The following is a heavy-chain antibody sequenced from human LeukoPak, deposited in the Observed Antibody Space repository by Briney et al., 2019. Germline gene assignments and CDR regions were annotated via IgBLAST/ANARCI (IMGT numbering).Heavy chain of an antibody. J-gene: IGHJ4*02. D-gene: IGHD5-24*01. CDR1: GFTFSNAW. Sequence: GGSLTLSCAASGFTFSNAWMSWVRQALGKGLEWVGRIKSKTDGGTTDYAAPVKGRFTISRDDSKNTLYLQMNSLKTEDTAVYYCTIDGYNSPLDADYWGQGTLVTVSS. CDR3: TIDGYNSPLDADY. CDR2: IKSKTDGGTT. V-gene: IGHV3-15*01.